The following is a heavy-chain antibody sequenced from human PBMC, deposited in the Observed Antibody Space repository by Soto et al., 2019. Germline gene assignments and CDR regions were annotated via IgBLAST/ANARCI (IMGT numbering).Heavy chain of an antibody. J-gene: IGHJ4*02. D-gene: IGHD3-22*01. V-gene: IGHV4-30-4*01. CDR3: ARESDSSGPAH. Sequence: AERLARTCSRSRWSINRYKYYWSWIRQPPGKGLEWIGYIYYSGSTYYNPSLKSRVTISVDTSKNQFSLKLSSVTAADTAVYYCARESDSSGPAHWGQGTLVTVSS. CDR1: RWSINRYKYY. CDR2: IYYSGST.